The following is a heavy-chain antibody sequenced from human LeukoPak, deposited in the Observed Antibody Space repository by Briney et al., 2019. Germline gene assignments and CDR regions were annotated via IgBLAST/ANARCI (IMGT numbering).Heavy chain of an antibody. CDR3: AKVTNTAIDY. J-gene: IGHJ4*02. CDR2: ISYDGSNK. V-gene: IGHV3-30*18. CDR1: GFTLSTFA. D-gene: IGHD5-18*01. Sequence: GGSLRLSCAASGFTLSTFAMHWVRQAPGKGLEWVAVISYDGSNKYYADSVKGRFTISRDNSKNTLYLQMNSLRAEDTAVYYCAKVTNTAIDYWGQGTLVTVSS.